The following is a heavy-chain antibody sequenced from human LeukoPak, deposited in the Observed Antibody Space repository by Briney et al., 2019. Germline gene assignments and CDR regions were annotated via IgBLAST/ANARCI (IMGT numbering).Heavy chain of an antibody. D-gene: IGHD5-18*01. CDR1: GFTFSDYY. V-gene: IGHV3-11*04. CDR3: ARRGPSGYRYMDV. Sequence: GGSLRLSCAASGFTFSDYYMNWIRQAPGKGLGWVSYISSSGSTIYYADSVKGRFTISRDNAKNSLYLQMNSLRAEDTAVYYCARRGPSGYRYMDVWGKGTTVTVSS. CDR2: ISSSGSTI. J-gene: IGHJ6*03.